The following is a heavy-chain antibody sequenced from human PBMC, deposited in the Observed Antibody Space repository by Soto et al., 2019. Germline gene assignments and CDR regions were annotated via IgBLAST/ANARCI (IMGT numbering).Heavy chain of an antibody. D-gene: IGHD6-13*01. CDR1: GDSVSSNSAA. Sequence: SQTLSLTCAISGDSVSSNSAAWNWIRQSPSRGLEWLGRTYYRSKWYNDYAVSVKSRITINSDTSRNQFSLQLNSVTAADTAVYYCVRDVAAVGTDWFDPWGQGTLVTVSS. J-gene: IGHJ5*02. CDR2: TYYRSKWYN. V-gene: IGHV6-1*01. CDR3: VRDVAAVGTDWFDP.